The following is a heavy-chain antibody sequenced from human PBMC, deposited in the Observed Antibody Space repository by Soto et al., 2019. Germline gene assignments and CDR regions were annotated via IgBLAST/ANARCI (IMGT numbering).Heavy chain of an antibody. V-gene: IGHV3-33*01. Sequence: QVQLVESGGGVVQSGRSLTLSCAASGFSLRTYGMHWLRRAPGKGLEWVAFIWYDGTKKFYANSVKGRSTISKDNSNNILYLQLSGLRVEDTAVYYCASDVLTAGAGSVSWFDPWGQGTLVTVSS. CDR2: IWYDGTKK. CDR3: ASDVLTAGAGSVSWFDP. CDR1: GFSLRTYG. D-gene: IGHD6-25*01. J-gene: IGHJ5*02.